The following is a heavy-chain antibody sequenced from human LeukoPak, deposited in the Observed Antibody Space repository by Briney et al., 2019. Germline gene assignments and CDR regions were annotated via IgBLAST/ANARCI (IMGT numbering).Heavy chain of an antibody. J-gene: IGHJ3*02. CDR1: GGSISSSSYY. D-gene: IGHD4-17*01. CDR2: ISGSGGNT. Sequence: HSSETLSLTCTVSGGSISSSSYYWGWIRQPPGKGLDWISAISGSGGNTYYAESVKGRFTISRDNFKNTLYLEMNSLRAEDTALYYCAKTYFGDYALHAFDIWGRGTMVTVSS. CDR3: AKTYFGDYALHAFDI. V-gene: IGHV3-23*01.